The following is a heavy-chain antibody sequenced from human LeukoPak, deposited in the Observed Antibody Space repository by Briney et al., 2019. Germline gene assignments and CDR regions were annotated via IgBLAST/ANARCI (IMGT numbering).Heavy chain of an antibody. CDR1: GYTFTGYY. J-gene: IGHJ4*02. CDR2: INPNSGGT. CDR3: ARGDLRWGDYFDY. Sequence: ASVKVSCKASGYTFTGYYMHWVRQAPGQGLEWMGWINPNSGGTNYAQKFQGRVTMTRDTSISTAYMELSRLRSDDTAVHYCARGDLRWGDYFDYWGQGTLVTVSS. D-gene: IGHD5-24*01. V-gene: IGHV1-2*02.